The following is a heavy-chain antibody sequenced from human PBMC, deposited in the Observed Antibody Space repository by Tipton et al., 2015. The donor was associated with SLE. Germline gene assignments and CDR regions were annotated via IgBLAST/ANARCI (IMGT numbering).Heavy chain of an antibody. J-gene: IGHJ1*01. D-gene: IGHD6-6*01. Sequence: TLSLTCAVYGGSFSGYYWSWIRQPPGKGLEWIGEINHSGSTNYNPSLKSRVTISVDTSKNQFSLKLRSVTAADTAVYYCARVVQLAGYFHPWGQGTLVTVSS. CDR1: GGSFSGYY. CDR2: INHSGST. V-gene: IGHV4-34*01. CDR3: ARVVQLAGYFHP.